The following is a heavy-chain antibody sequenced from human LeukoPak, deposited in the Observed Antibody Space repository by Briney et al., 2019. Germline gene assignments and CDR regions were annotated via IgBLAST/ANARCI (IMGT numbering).Heavy chain of an antibody. D-gene: IGHD3-9*01. CDR1: GGSISSSSYY. V-gene: IGHV4-39*01. CDR3: ARPDILTGYYFDY. Sequence: KTSETLSLTCTVSGGSISSSSYYWGWIRQPPGKGLEWIGSIYYSGSTYYNPSLKSRVTISVDTSKNQFSLKLSSVTAADTAVYYCARPDILTGYYFDYWGQGTLVTVSS. J-gene: IGHJ4*02. CDR2: IYYSGST.